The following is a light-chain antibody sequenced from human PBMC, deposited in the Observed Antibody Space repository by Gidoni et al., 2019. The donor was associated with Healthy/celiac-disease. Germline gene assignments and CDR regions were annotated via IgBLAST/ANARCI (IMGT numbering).Light chain of an antibody. CDR2: AAS. J-gene: IGKJ2*01. CDR1: QSVSSY. CDR3: QQRSNWPRYT. V-gene: IGKV3-11*01. Sequence: EIVLTQSPATLSLSPGEIATLACRASQSVSSYLAGYQQKPGQAPRLLIYAASNRATGIPARFSGRGSGTDFTLTISRLEPEDFAVYYCQQRSNWPRYTFGQGTKLEIK.